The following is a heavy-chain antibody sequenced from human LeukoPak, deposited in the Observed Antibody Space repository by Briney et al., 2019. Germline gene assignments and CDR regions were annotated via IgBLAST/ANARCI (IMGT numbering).Heavy chain of an antibody. V-gene: IGHV4-59*01. Sequence: PSETLSLTCTVSGGSISSYYWSWIRQPPGKGLEWIGYIYYSGSTNYNLSLKSRVTISVDTSKNQFSLKLSSVTAADTAVYYCAREVWFGEFVQFNWFDPWGQGTLVTVSS. J-gene: IGHJ5*02. CDR2: IYYSGST. CDR1: GGSISSYY. D-gene: IGHD3-10*01. CDR3: AREVWFGEFVQFNWFDP.